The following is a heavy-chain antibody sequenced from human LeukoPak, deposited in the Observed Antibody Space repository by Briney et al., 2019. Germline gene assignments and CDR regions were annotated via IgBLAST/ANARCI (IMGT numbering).Heavy chain of an antibody. CDR3: AREYYYDSSGQMWFDP. J-gene: IGHJ5*02. D-gene: IGHD3-22*01. CDR1: GYTFTGYY. V-gene: IGHV1-2*02. Sequence: ASVKVSCKASGYTFTGYYMHWVRQAPGQGLEWMGWINTNSGGTNYAQKFQGRVTMTRDTSISTAYIELSRLRSDDTAVYYCAREYYYDSSGQMWFDPWGQGTLVTVSS. CDR2: INTNSGGT.